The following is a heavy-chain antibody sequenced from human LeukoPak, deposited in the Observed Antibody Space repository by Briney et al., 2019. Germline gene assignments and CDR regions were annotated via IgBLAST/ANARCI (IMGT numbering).Heavy chain of an antibody. CDR1: GGSFSGLYY. D-gene: IGHD3-10*01. Sequence: SETLSLTCTVSGGSFSGLYYWAWIRQPPGKGLEWIGSIYSGGRIYYKPSLKSRVTISVDTSKNQFSLKLSSVTAADTALYYCASHYYYGAGSYYNRWFDPWGQGTLVTVSS. J-gene: IGHJ5*02. CDR2: IYSGGRI. CDR3: ASHYYYGAGSYYNRWFDP. V-gene: IGHV4-39*01.